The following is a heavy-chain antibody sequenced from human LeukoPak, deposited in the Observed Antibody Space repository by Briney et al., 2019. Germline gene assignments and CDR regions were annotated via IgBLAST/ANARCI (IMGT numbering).Heavy chain of an antibody. V-gene: IGHV3-23*01. CDR1: GFTFSSYA. D-gene: IGHD3-3*01. CDR2: ISGSGGST. CDR3: AKEGGNGYYLIYFDY. J-gene: IGHJ4*02. Sequence: TGGSLRLSCAASGFTFSSYAMSWVRQAPGKGLEWVSAISGSGGSTYYADSVKGRFTISRDNSKNTLYLQMNSLRAEDTAVYYCAKEGGNGYYLIYFDYWGQGTLVTVSS.